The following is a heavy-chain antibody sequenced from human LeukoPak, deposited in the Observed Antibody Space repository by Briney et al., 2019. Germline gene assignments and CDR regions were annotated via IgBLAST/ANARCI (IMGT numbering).Heavy chain of an antibody. CDR2: INPNSGGT. V-gene: IGHV1-2*02. D-gene: IGHD2-15*01. CDR3: ARGSPGVVVVAAIDY. J-gene: IGHJ4*02. Sequence: ASVKVSCKASGYTFTGYYMHWVRQAPGQGLEWMGWINPNSGGTNYAQKFQGRVTVTRDTSISTAYMELSRLRSDDTAVYYCARGSPGVVVVAAIDYWGQGTLVTVSS. CDR1: GYTFTGYY.